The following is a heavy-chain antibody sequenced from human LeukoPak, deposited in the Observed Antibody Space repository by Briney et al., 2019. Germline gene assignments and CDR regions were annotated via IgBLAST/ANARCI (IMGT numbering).Heavy chain of an antibody. V-gene: IGHV4-59*08. CDR1: GGSISSYY. CDR2: IYYSGST. Sequence: SETLSLTCTVSGGSISSYYWSWIRQPPGKGLEWIGYIYYSGSTNYNPSLKSRVTISVDTSKNQFSLKLSSVTAADTAVYYCARLTTMVRGVITQRWFDPWGQGTLVTXSS. J-gene: IGHJ5*02. CDR3: ARLTTMVRGVITQRWFDP. D-gene: IGHD3-10*01.